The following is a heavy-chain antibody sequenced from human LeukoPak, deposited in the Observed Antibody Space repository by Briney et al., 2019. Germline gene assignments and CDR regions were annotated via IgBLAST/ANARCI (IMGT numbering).Heavy chain of an antibody. CDR2: IYNDGRT. V-gene: IGHV3-66*02. CDR1: GFTVSNNY. J-gene: IGHJ4*02. D-gene: IGHD2-2*01. CDR3: ARELRGYCSTTSCPFGY. Sequence: GGSLRLSCAASGFTVSNNYMSWVRQAPGKGLEWVSVIYNDGRTLYADSVKGRLTISRDNSKNTLHLQMNSLRVEDTAIYYCARELRGYCSTTSCPFGYWGQGTLVTVSS.